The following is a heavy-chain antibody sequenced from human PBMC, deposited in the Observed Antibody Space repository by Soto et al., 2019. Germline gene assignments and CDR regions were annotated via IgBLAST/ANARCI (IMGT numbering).Heavy chain of an antibody. CDR2: ISNHNGDT. CDR3: ARDISYGSGTGYGY. Sequence: QVQLVQSGAEVKKPGASLKVSCKASGYTFTSHGISWVRQAPGQGLEWRGWISNHNGDTNYAPKLQDRVTLTTDTATSTAYMELTSLTSYDTAVYFCARDISYGSGTGYGYWGQGTLVTVSS. D-gene: IGHD3-10*01. CDR1: GYTFTSHG. V-gene: IGHV1-18*01. J-gene: IGHJ4*02.